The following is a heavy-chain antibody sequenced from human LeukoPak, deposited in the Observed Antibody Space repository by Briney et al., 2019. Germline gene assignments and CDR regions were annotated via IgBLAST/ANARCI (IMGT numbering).Heavy chain of an antibody. Sequence: SETLSLTCTVSGYSISSGYYWGWIRQPPGKGLEWIGSIYHSGSTYYNPSLKSRVTISVDTSKNQFSLKLSSVTAADTAVYYCASPPVAGLYWYFDLWGRGTLVTVSS. CDR3: ASPPVAGLYWYFDL. V-gene: IGHV4-38-2*02. D-gene: IGHD6-19*01. J-gene: IGHJ2*01. CDR2: IYHSGST. CDR1: GYSISSGYY.